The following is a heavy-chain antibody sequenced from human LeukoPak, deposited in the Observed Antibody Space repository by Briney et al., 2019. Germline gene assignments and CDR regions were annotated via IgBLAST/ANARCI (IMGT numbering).Heavy chain of an antibody. V-gene: IGHV1-24*01. CDR1: GYSLSELL. CDR3: ATEGDYSLHY. Sequence: ASVKVSCKVSGYSLSELLIHWVRQPLGKGLEWMAGIDHENGEEVSAQNFQGRVTVAKDTSTDTAYMELSGLKSDDSAIYYCATEGDYSLHYWRQGTLVIVSS. CDR2: IDHENGEE. D-gene: IGHD2-15*01. J-gene: IGHJ4*02.